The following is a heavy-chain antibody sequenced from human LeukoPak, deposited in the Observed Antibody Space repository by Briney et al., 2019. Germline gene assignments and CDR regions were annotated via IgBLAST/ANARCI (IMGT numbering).Heavy chain of an antibody. CDR3: ALPRPFQHDDAFDT. CDR2: IYPGDSDT. CDR1: GYSFTSYW. D-gene: IGHD2-15*01. J-gene: IGHJ3*02. Sequence: GGSLKISCKGSGYSFTSYWIGWVRPMPGKGLEWMGIIYPGDSDTRYSPSFQGQVTISADKSISTAYLQWSSLKASDTAMYYCALPRPFQHDDAFDTWGQGTMVTVSS. V-gene: IGHV5-51*01.